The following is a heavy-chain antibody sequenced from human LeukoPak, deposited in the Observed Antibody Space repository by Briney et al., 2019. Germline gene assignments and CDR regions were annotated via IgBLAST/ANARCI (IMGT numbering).Heavy chain of an antibody. CDR3: AADKQQLSYFFDY. D-gene: IGHD6-13*01. CDR1: GYTFTAYY. J-gene: IGHJ4*02. CDR2: IKSNSGDT. V-gene: IGHV1-2*02. Sequence: ASVKVSCKASGYTFTAYYIHWVRQAPGQGLEWMGWIKSNSGDTNYVQKFQGRATMTRDTSMNTVYMELTSLMSDDTALYFCAADKQQLSYFFDYWGQGTLVTVSS.